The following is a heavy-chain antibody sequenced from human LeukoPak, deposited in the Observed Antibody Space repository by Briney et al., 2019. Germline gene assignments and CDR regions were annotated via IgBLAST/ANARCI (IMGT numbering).Heavy chain of an antibody. Sequence: ASVNVSCKASGYTFTSYGISWVRQAPGQGLEWMGWISAYNGNTNYAQKLQGRVTMTTDTSTSTAYMELSRLISDDTAVYYCARDPSSYCSSSRCYGGPSDYWGQGNLVTVSS. V-gene: IGHV1-18*01. CDR1: GYTFTSYG. CDR3: ARDPSSYCSSSRCYGGPSDY. CDR2: ISAYNGNT. D-gene: IGHD2-15*01. J-gene: IGHJ4*02.